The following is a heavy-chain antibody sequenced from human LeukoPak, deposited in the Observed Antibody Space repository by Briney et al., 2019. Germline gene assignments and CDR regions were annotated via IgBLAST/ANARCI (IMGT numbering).Heavy chain of an antibody. V-gene: IGHV3-74*01. J-gene: IGHJ6*02. Sequence: GGSLRLSCAASGFTFNIRWMHWVRQAPGKGLVWVSRINSDGSSTNYADSVKGRFTISRDNAKNMVYLQMNSLRAEDTAVYYCTPDRSYAMEVWDQGATVAVS. CDR2: INSDGSST. CDR3: TPDRSYAMEV. CDR1: GFTFNIRW.